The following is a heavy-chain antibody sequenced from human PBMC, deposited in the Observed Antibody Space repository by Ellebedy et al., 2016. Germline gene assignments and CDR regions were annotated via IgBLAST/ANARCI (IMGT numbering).Heavy chain of an antibody. CDR2: IYYSGST. D-gene: IGHD6-13*01. V-gene: IGHV4-39*07. CDR3: ARVSSAGQQLGYYLDY. J-gene: IGHJ4*02. CDR1: GGSISSSSYY. Sequence: SETLSLTXTVSGGSISSSSYYWGWIRQPPGKGLEWIGSIYYSGSTYYNSSLKSRVTIAVDTSKNQFSLKLSSVTAADTAVYYCARVSSAGQQLGYYLDYWGQGTLVTVSS.